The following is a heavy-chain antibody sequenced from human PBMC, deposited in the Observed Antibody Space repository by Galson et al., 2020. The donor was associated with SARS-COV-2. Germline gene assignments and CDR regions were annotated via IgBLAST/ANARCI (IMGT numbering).Heavy chain of an antibody. J-gene: IGHJ6*02. CDR1: RFTFDDYA. D-gene: IGHD6-19*01. Sequence: PGGSLRLSCAASRFTFDDYAMHWVRQAPGKGLEWVSGISWNSGSIGFADSVKGRFTISRDNAKNSLYLQMNSLRAEDTALYYCANSGSSGWYYGMDVWGQGTTVTVSS. V-gene: IGHV3-9*01. CDR2: ISWNSGSI. CDR3: ANSGSSGWYYGMDV.